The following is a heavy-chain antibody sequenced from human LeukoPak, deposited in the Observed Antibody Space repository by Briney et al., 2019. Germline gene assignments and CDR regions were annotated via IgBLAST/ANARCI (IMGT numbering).Heavy chain of an antibody. J-gene: IGHJ4*02. D-gene: IGHD3-22*01. V-gene: IGHV4-34*01. CDR1: GGFFSGYY. Sequence: PSETLSLTCAVYGGFFSGYYWSWIRQPPGKGLEWIGEINHSGSTNYNPSLKSRVTISVATSKNQFSLKLSSVTAADTAVYYCARDERLYYYDSSGSFPIFWGQGTLVTVSS. CDR3: ARDERLYYYDSSGSFPIF. CDR2: INHSGST.